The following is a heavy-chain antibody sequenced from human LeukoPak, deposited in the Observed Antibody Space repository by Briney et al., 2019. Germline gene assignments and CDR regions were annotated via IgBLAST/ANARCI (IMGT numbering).Heavy chain of an antibody. Sequence: SETLSLTCTVSGDAISSYYWSWIRQPPGKGLEWIGYIYYSGSTYYNPSLKSRATISVDTSKNQFSLKLSSVTAADTAVYYCARVGAYNWFDPWGQGTLVTVSS. V-gene: IGHV4-59*01. D-gene: IGHD3-10*01. CDR2: IYYSGST. CDR3: ARVGAYNWFDP. CDR1: GDAISSYY. J-gene: IGHJ5*02.